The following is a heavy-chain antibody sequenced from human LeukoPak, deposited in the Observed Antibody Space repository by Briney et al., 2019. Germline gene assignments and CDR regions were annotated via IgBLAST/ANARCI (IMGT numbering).Heavy chain of an antibody. CDR2: IYPGDSDT. J-gene: IGHJ4*02. CDR1: GYRFTDYW. Sequence: GESLKISCKGSGYRFTDYWIGWVRQLPGKGLEWMGIIYPGDSDTRYSPSFQGQVTISADKSISTAYLQWSSLKASDTAMYYCARRADFWSGVFDYWGQGTLVTVSS. V-gene: IGHV5-51*01. D-gene: IGHD3-3*01. CDR3: ARRADFWSGVFDY.